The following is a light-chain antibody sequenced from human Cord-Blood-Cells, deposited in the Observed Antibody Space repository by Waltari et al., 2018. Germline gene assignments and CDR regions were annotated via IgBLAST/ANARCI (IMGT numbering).Light chain of an antibody. Sequence: QPALTQPASLSGPPAQSINISCTGPSRDAGSCNRVSRYQQHPGKAPKLMIYEGSKRPSGVSNPFSGSKSGNTASLTISGLQAEDEADYYCCSYAGSSTWVFGGGTKLTVL. CDR3: CSYAGSSTWV. CDR1: SRDAGSCNR. CDR2: EGS. V-gene: IGLV2-23*01. J-gene: IGLJ3*02.